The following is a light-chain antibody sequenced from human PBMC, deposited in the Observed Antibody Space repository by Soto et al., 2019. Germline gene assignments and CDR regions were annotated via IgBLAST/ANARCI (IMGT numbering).Light chain of an antibody. CDR1: SSDVGSYNL. CDR3: CSYAGSSTFYV. Sequence: QSVLTQPASVSGSPGQSITISCTGTSSDVGSYNLVSWYQQHPGKAPKLMIYEVSKRPSGVSNRFSGSKSGNTASLIISVLQAEDEADYYCCSYAGSSTFYVFGTGTKVTVL. J-gene: IGLJ1*01. CDR2: EVS. V-gene: IGLV2-23*02.